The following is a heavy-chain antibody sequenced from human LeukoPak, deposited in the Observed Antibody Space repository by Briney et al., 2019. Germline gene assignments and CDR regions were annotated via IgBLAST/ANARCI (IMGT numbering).Heavy chain of an antibody. V-gene: IGHV3-21*01. Sequence: GGSLRLSCAASGFTFSIYSMNWVRQAPGKGLEWVSSISSSSSYIYYVDSVKGRFTISRDNAKNSLYLQMSSLRAEDTAVYYCARAGVMGATQADYWGQGTLVTVSS. CDR2: ISSSSSYI. D-gene: IGHD1-26*01. CDR1: GFTFSIYS. CDR3: ARAGVMGATQADY. J-gene: IGHJ4*02.